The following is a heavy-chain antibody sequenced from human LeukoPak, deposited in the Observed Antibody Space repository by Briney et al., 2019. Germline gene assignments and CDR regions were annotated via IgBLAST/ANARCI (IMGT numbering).Heavy chain of an antibody. V-gene: IGHV1-69*04. Sequence: GASVKVSCKASGGTFSSYAISWVRQAPGQGLEWMGRIIPILGIANYAQKFQGRVTMTRDTSTSTVYMELSSLRSEDTAVYYCARGNYDFWSGHQEDYYMDVWGKGTTVTVSS. CDR1: GGTFSSYA. J-gene: IGHJ6*03. D-gene: IGHD3-3*01. CDR2: IIPILGIA. CDR3: ARGNYDFWSGHQEDYYMDV.